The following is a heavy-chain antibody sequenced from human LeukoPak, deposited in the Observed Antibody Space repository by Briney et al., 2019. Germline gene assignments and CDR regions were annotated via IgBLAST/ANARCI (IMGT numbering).Heavy chain of an antibody. V-gene: IGHV4-59*01. Sequence: SETLSLTCTVSGAYISRYYWSWIRQPPGKGLDWIGYISYSAATNYNPSLMSRVTITVDTSKNQFSLKLSSVTAADTAVYYCARDMRGDFYDTSGLNWFDPWGQGALVTVSS. CDR3: ARDMRGDFYDTSGLNWFDP. J-gene: IGHJ5*02. D-gene: IGHD3-22*01. CDR1: GAYISRYY. CDR2: ISYSAAT.